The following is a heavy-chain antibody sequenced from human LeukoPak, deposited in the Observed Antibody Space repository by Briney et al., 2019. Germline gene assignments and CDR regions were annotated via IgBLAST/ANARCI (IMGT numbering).Heavy chain of an antibody. Sequence: GGSLRLSCAASGFTFSNAWMNWVRQAPGKGLEWVGRIKSKTDGGTTDYAAPVKGRFTISRDDSKNTLYLQMNSLRAEDTAVYYCARDRKGALNYGMDVWGQGTTVTVSS. CDR3: ARDRKGALNYGMDV. V-gene: IGHV3-15*07. J-gene: IGHJ6*02. CDR2: IKSKTDGGTT. CDR1: GFTFSNAW.